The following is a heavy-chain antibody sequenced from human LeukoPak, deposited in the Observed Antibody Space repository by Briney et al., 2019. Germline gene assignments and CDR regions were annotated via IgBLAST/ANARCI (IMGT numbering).Heavy chain of an antibody. J-gene: IGHJ6*02. V-gene: IGHV4-59*01. CDR2: IYYSGST. CDR3: ARDNGPYYYGMDV. Sequence: PSEALSLTCTVSGGSISSYYWSWIRQPPGKGLEWIGYIYYSGSTNYNPSLKSRVTISVDTSKNQFSLKLSSVTAADTAVYYCARDNGPYYYGMDVWSQGTTVTVSS. CDR1: GGSISSYY. D-gene: IGHD4-17*01.